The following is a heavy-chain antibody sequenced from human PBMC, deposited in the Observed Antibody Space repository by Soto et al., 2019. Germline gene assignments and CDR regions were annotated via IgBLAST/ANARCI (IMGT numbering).Heavy chain of an antibody. CDR3: ARGLKNYYGLDV. Sequence: EVKVVESGGGLVQPGGSLRLSCAASGFTFTTYWMHWVRQVPAKGLVWVSRIKGDGSSLSYADSVRGRFTISRDNVENTVYLQMGSPRADDTAVYYCARGLKNYYGLDVWGQGTTVTVSS. CDR2: IKGDGSSL. J-gene: IGHJ6*02. V-gene: IGHV3-74*01. CDR1: GFTFTTYW.